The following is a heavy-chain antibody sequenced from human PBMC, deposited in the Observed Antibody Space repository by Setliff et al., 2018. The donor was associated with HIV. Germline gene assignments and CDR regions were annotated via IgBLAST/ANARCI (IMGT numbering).Heavy chain of an antibody. CDR3: ARAGRRTGHSYTWFDP. D-gene: IGHD3-16*01. V-gene: IGHV4-39*07. CDR2: ISHGST. Sequence: SETLSLTCTVSGGSITSSTYYWGWIRQPPGKGLEYIGSISHGSTYYTPSLDSRVTISVDTSKNQFSLRLTSVTAADTAVYYCARAGRRTGHSYTWFDPWGQGTLVTVSS. J-gene: IGHJ5*02. CDR1: GGSITSSTYY.